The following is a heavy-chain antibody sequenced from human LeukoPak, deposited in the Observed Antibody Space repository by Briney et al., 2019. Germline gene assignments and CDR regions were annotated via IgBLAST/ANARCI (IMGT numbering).Heavy chain of an antibody. CDR1: GFTFSNYA. CDR2: INGGGSNT. CDR3: ARGRYSGTTYYFDY. J-gene: IGHJ4*02. Sequence: GGSLRLSCAASGFTFSNYAMSWIRQAPGRGLDWVSTINGGGSNTFYADSVKGRFTISRDASKSTVSLQMNSLRAEDTAIYYCARGRYSGTTYYFDYWGQGTLVTVSS. V-gene: IGHV3-23*01. D-gene: IGHD5-12*01.